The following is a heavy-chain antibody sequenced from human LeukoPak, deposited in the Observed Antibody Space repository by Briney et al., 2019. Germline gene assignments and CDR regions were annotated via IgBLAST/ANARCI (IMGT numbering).Heavy chain of an antibody. CDR2: IIPILGIA. D-gene: IGHD1-26*01. V-gene: IGHV1-69*04. CDR1: GGTFSSYA. Sequence: GSSVKVSCKASGGTFSSYAISWVRQAPGQGLEWMGRIIPILGIANYAQKFQGRVTITADKSTSTAYMELSSLRSEDTAVYYCARDRSLGATFGYTWNYWGQGTLVTVSS. J-gene: IGHJ4*02. CDR3: ARDRSLGATFGYTWNY.